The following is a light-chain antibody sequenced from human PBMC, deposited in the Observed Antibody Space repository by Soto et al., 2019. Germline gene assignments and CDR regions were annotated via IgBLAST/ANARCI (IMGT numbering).Light chain of an antibody. CDR3: KQYYSTPWT. CDR2: WAS. Sequence: DIVMTQSPDSLAVSLGERATINCKSSQSVLYSSNNKNYLAWYQQKPGQPPQLLIYWASTRESGVPDRSSGSVSGTDFTLTISSLQAEDVAVYCYKQYYSTPWTFGQVTKVEIK. CDR1: QSVLYSSNNKNY. J-gene: IGKJ1*01. V-gene: IGKV4-1*01.